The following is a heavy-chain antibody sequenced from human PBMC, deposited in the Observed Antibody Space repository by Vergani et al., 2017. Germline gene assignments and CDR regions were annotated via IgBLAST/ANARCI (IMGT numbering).Heavy chain of an antibody. Sequence: QVQLQESGPGLVKPSETLSLTCTVSGGSISSGGYYWSWIRQHPGMGLEWIGYIYYSGSNSHNPSLKSRVTISVDTSKNQFSLKLSSVTAADTAVYYCARVPNGGFGELLGFDYWGQGTLVTVSS. J-gene: IGHJ4*02. CDR3: ARVPNGGFGELLGFDY. V-gene: IGHV4-61*08. CDR2: IYYSGSN. D-gene: IGHD3-10*01. CDR1: GGSISSGGYY.